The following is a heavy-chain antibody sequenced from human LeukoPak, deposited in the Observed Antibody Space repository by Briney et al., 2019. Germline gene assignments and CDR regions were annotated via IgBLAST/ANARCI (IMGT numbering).Heavy chain of an antibody. V-gene: IGHV4-59*01. Sequence: ASETLSLTCTVSGGSISSYYWSWIRQPPGKGLEWIGYIYYSGSTNYNPSLKSRVTISVDTSKNQFSLKLSSVTAADTAVYYCARDQFGMVSFDIWGQGTMVTVSS. CDR3: ARDQFGMVSFDI. D-gene: IGHD3-10*01. J-gene: IGHJ3*02. CDR1: GGSISSYY. CDR2: IYYSGST.